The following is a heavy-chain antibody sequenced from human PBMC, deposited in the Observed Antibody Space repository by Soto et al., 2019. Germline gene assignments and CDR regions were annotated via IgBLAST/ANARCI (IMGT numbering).Heavy chain of an antibody. CDR1: GGSISSYY. D-gene: IGHD3-3*01. Sequence: SETLSLTCTVSGGSISSYYWSWIRQPPGKGLEWIGYIYYSGSTNYNPSLKSRVTISVDTSKNQFSLKLSSVTAADTAVYYCARTRVDEWFDPWGQGALVTVSS. V-gene: IGHV4-59*01. CDR3: ARTRVDEWFDP. CDR2: IYYSGST. J-gene: IGHJ5*02.